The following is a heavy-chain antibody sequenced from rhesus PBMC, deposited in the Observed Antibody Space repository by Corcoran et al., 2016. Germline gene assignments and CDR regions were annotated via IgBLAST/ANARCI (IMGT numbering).Heavy chain of an antibody. Sequence: QLQLQESGPGLVKPSETLSVTCAVSGASISSSYWSWIRQAPGKGLVWIGYIYGSGSSTNYNPSLNGLVTLSVDTSKNQLSLKLSSVTTADTAVYYCARDLAAAGTFDFWGQGLRVTVSS. CDR3: ARDLAAAGTFDF. CDR2: IYGSGSST. D-gene: IGHD6-25*01. CDR1: GASISSSY. J-gene: IGHJ3*01. V-gene: IGHV4-169*02.